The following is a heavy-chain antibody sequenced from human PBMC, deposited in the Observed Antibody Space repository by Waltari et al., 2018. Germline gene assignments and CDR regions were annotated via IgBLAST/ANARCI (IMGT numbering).Heavy chain of an antibody. CDR2: LEGEGTRT. V-gene: IGHV3-74*01. J-gene: IGHJ6*02. D-gene: IGHD3-3*01. Sequence: EVQMVESGGGLVQPGGSLRLSCEAYGFHLGNFWVYWVRQGPGKGLMFGSGLEGEGTRTSYADSVRGRFTITRDNAKNAVYLQMTSLRDEDTARYYCARDWRNLGMDVWGQGTTVTVSS. CDR1: GFHLGNFW. CDR3: ARDWRNLGMDV.